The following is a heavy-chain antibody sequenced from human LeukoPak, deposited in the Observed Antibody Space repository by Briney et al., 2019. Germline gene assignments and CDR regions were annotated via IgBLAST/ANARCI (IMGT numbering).Heavy chain of an antibody. V-gene: IGHV3-48*01. CDR1: GFTFSSYS. D-gene: IGHD2-15*01. Sequence: GGSLRLSCAASGFTFSSYSMNWVRQAPGKGLEWVSYISSSGSTIYYADSVKGRFTISRDNSKNTLYLQMNSLRAEDTAVYYCARVAPYCSGDSCYGLVVSYFNYWGQGTLVTVSS. CDR2: ISSSGSTI. J-gene: IGHJ4*02. CDR3: ARVAPYCSGDSCYGLVVSYFNY.